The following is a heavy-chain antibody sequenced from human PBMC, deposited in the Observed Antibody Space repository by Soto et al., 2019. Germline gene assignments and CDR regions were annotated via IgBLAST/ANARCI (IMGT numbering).Heavy chain of an antibody. CDR1: GGSISSYY. D-gene: IGHD2-15*01. Sequence: SETLSLTCTVSGGSISSYYWSWIRQPPGKGLEWIGYIYYSGSTNYNPSLKSRVTISVDTSKNQFSLKLSSVTAADTAVYYCARGYCSGGSCFPFDYWGQGTLVTVSS. CDR2: IYYSGST. J-gene: IGHJ4*02. V-gene: IGHV4-59*01. CDR3: ARGYCSGGSCFPFDY.